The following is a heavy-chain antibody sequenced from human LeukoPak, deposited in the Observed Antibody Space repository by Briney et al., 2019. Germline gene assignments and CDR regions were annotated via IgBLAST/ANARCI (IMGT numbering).Heavy chain of an antibody. CDR1: GYTFNNYD. CDR3: ASSSPYYFDY. CDR2: KNPNIGTT. D-gene: IGHD6-13*01. Sequence: ASVKVSCKASGYTFNNYDINWVRQATGQGLEWMGWKNPNIGTTDYAQKFQGRFTITMDTSIGTTYMELSSLTSEDTAVYYCASSSPYYFDYWGQGTLVTVSS. J-gene: IGHJ4*02. V-gene: IGHV1-8*03.